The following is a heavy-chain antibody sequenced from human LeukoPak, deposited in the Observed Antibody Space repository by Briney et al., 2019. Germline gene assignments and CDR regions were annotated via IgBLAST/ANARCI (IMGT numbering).Heavy chain of an antibody. D-gene: IGHD6-19*01. CDR2: IYYSGST. Sequence: PSETLSLTCTVSGGSISSSSYYWGWIRQPPGKGLEWIGSIYYSGSTYYNPSLKSRVTISVDTSKNQFSLKLSSVTAADTAVYYCARAPSSSGFGMDVWGQGTTVTVSS. J-gene: IGHJ6*02. CDR3: ARAPSSSGFGMDV. V-gene: IGHV4-39*07. CDR1: GGSISSSSYY.